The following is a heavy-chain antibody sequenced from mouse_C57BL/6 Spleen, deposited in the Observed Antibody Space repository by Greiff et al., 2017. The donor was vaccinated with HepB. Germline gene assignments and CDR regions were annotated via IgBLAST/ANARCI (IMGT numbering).Heavy chain of an antibody. CDR2: ISYDGSN. CDR1: GYSITSGYY. CDR3: AREWDYAMDY. Sequence: EVKVEESGPGLVKPSQSLSLTCSVTGYSITSGYYWNWIRQFPGNKLEWMGYISYDGSNNYNPSLKNRISITRDTSKNQFFLKLNSVTTEDTATYYCAREWDYAMDYWGQGTSVTVSS. J-gene: IGHJ4*01. V-gene: IGHV3-6*01.